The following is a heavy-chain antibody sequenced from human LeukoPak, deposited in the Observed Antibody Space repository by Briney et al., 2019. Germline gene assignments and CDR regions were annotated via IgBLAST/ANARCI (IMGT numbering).Heavy chain of an antibody. CDR3: AKRGVVIRVILVGFHKEAYYFDS. CDR2: ISSSGGGT. CDR1: GITLSNYA. Sequence: GGPLISSCAASGITLSNYARSWVRQPPGKGLEWVAVISSSGGGTTYAEYVKGHFTISRDNRKSTLYLQMNSLRAEDTAVYFCAKRGVVIRVILVGFHKEAYYFDSWGQGARVTVSS. D-gene: IGHD3-22*01. J-gene: IGHJ4*02. V-gene: IGHV3-23*01.